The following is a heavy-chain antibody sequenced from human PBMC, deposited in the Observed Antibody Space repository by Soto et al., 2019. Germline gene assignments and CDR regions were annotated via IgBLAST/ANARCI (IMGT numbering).Heavy chain of an antibody. V-gene: IGHV3-23*01. J-gene: IGHJ6*02. CDR2: ISGSGGST. Sequence: EVQLLESGGGLVQPGGSLRLSCAASGFTFSNYAMSWVRQAPGKGLEWVSAISGSGGSTYYADSVKGRFTISRDNSKNTLYLQMNSLRAEDTAVYYCAKSRGSSSWYGGTYYYYGMDVWGQGTTVTVSS. CDR1: GFTFSNYA. CDR3: AKSRGSSSWYGGTYYYYGMDV. D-gene: IGHD6-13*01.